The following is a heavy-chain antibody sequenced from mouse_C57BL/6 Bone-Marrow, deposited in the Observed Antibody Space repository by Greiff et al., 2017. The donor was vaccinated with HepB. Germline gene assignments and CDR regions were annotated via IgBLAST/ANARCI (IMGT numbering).Heavy chain of an antibody. J-gene: IGHJ4*01. CDR2: IDPSDSYT. V-gene: IGHV1-69*01. CDR1: GYTFTSYW. CDR3: ARSDYYYGSSYYAMDY. Sequence: QVQLQQPGAELVMPGASVKLSCKASGYTFTSYWMHWVKQRPGQGLEWIGEIDPSDSYTNYNQKFKGKSTLTVDKSSSTAYMQLSSLTSEDSAVYYCARSDYYYGSSYYAMDYWGHGTSVTVSS. D-gene: IGHD1-1*01.